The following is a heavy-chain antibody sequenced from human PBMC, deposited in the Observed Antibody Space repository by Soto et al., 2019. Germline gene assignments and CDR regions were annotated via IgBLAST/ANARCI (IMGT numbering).Heavy chain of an antibody. CDR3: ARRPSAENYYDSSGYPSYGMDV. CDR2: IYPGDSDT. V-gene: IGHV5-51*01. Sequence: GESLKISCKGSGYSFTSYWIGWVRQMPGKGLEWMGIIYPGDSDTRYSPSFQGQVTISADKSISTAYLQWSSLKASDTAMYYCARRPSAENYYDSSGYPSYGMDVWGQGTTVTVSS. D-gene: IGHD3-22*01. J-gene: IGHJ6*02. CDR1: GYSFTSYW.